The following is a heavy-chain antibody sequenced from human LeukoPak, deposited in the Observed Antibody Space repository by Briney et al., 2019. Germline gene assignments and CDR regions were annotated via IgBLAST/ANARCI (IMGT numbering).Heavy chain of an antibody. D-gene: IGHD5-24*01. Sequence: PSETLSLTCTISGGSVTSGSCYWSWIRQPPEKGLEWIGYIYYTGSTDYNPSLKSRVTISVETSKNRFSLQLSSVTAADTAIYYCATSLESYYYMDVWGKGTTVTVSS. J-gene: IGHJ6*03. CDR2: IYYTGST. V-gene: IGHV4-61*01. CDR1: GGSVTSGSCY. CDR3: ATSLESYYYMDV.